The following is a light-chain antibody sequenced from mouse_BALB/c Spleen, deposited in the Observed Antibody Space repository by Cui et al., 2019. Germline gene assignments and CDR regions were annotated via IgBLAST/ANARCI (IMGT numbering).Light chain of an antibody. V-gene: IGKV4-80*01. J-gene: IGKJ1*01. Sequence: QIVLTQSPAIMSASLGEEIPLTCSASSSVSYMHWYQQKSGTSPKLLIYSTSSLASGVPSRFSGSGSGTFYSLTISSVEAEDAADYYCHQWSSYPWTFGGGTKLGIK. CDR2: STS. CDR3: HQWSSYPWT. CDR1: SSVSY.